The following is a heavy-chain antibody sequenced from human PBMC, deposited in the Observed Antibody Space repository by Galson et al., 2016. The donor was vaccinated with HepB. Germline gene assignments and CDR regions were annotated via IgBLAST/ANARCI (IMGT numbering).Heavy chain of an antibody. CDR2: INPGSGNT. Sequence: SVKVSCKASGYSFTSYDVHWVRQAPGQGLEWMGWINPGSGNTKYSQKIQGRVTITRDTFANTVYMELTNLRSDDTAMYYCSRCGGLLHYSYHSMDVWGQGTTVTVSS. CDR1: GYSFTSYD. V-gene: IGHV1-3*01. J-gene: IGHJ6*02. D-gene: IGHD2-21*01. CDR3: SRCGGLLHYSYHSMDV.